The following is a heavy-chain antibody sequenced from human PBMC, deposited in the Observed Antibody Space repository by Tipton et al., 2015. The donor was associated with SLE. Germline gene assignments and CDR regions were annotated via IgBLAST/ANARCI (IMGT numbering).Heavy chain of an antibody. V-gene: IGHV4-34*01. J-gene: IGHJ4*02. CDR2: INHRGST. Sequence: TLSLTCAVYGGSFSGYYWSWIRQPPGKGLEWIGQINHRGSTNYNPSLKSRVTISVDTSKNQFSLKLSSVTAADTAVYYCARNYGGHPPEYWGQGTLVTVSS. CDR1: GGSFSGYY. D-gene: IGHD4-23*01. CDR3: ARNYGGHPPEY.